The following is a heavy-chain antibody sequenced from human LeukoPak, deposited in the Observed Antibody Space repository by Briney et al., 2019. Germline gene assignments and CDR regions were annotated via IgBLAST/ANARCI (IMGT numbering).Heavy chain of an antibody. CDR1: GGSIRSSYYY. D-gene: IGHD6-13*01. J-gene: IGHJ4*02. CDR3: ARGYSNHDY. Sequence: PSETLSLTCTVSGGSIRSSYYYWGWIRQPPGKGLEWIGYIYYSRSTNYNPSLKSRVTISVDTSKSQFSLKLSSVTAADTAVYYCARGYSNHDYWGQGTLVTVSS. CDR2: IYYSRST. V-gene: IGHV4-61*05.